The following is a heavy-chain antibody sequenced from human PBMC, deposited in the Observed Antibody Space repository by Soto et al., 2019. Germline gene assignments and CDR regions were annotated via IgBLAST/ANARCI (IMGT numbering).Heavy chain of an antibody. CDR3: ARDRQGSSGYYYFDY. V-gene: IGHV3-30-3*01. D-gene: IGHD3-22*01. CDR2: ISHDGSNK. Sequence: QVQLVESGGGVVQPGRSLRLSCAASGFTFSPYVMHWVRQAPGKGLEWVAVISHDGSNKYYADSVKGRFTISRDNSKNSLYLQMDSLRLEDTAVYYCARDRQGSSGYYYFDYWGQGTLVTVSS. J-gene: IGHJ4*02. CDR1: GFTFSPYV.